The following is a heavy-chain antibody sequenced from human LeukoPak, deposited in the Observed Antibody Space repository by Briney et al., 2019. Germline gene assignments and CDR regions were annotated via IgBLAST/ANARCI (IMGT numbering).Heavy chain of an antibody. J-gene: IGHJ4*02. V-gene: IGHV3-64D*09. D-gene: IGHD4-11*01. CDR1: GFTFTSYA. CDR2: ISSNGGRT. Sequence: GRSLSPSCPAAGFTFTSYAMQCVRHAPGNGLEYASGISSNGGRTDYADSVKGRFAVSRGNSKNTLYLQMSSLRAEDTAVYHCVRSPTTTVTKYYFDFWGQGTLVIVSS. CDR3: VRSPTTTVTKYYFDF.